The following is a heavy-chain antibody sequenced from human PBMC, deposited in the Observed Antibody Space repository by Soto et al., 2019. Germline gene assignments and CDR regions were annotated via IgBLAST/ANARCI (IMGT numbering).Heavy chain of an antibody. D-gene: IGHD6-6*01. V-gene: IGHV4-59*08. J-gene: IGHJ4*02. CDR1: GGSISSYY. CDR3: ARAARAGWVTRVVFDY. Sequence: SETLSLTCTVSGGSISSYYWSWIRQPPGKGLEWIGYIYYSGSTNYNPSLKSRVTISVDTSKNQFSLKLSSVTAADTAVYYCARAARAGWVTRVVFDYWGQGTLVTVSS. CDR2: IYYSGST.